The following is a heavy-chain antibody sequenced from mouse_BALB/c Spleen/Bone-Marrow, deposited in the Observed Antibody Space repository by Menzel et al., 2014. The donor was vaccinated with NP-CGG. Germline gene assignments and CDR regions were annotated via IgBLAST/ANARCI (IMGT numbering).Heavy chain of an antibody. CDR3: ARGSNYVRYAMDY. CDR1: GYTFTDYN. V-gene: IGHV1-18*01. D-gene: IGHD2-5*01. CDR2: INPNSGGT. J-gene: IGHJ4*01. Sequence: VQLKESGPELVKPGASVKIPCKASGYTFTDYNMDWVKQSHGKSLEWIGDINPNSGGTIYNQKFKGKATLTVDKSSSTAYMELRSLTSKDSAVYYCARGSNYVRYAMDYWGQGTSVTVSS.